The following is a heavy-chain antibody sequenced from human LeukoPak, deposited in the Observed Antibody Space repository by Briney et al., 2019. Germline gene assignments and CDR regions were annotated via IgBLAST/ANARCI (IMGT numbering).Heavy chain of an antibody. Sequence: SETLSLTCTVSGGSICSYYWGWIRQPPGEGLEWIGYLYNCATTNYNPSLKSRVTISVDTSKNQFSLNLSSVTAADTAVYYCARDSSAIADNWFDPWGQGALVTVSS. CDR3: ARDSSAIADNWFDP. D-gene: IGHD2-2*02. CDR2: LYNCATT. CDR1: GGSICSYY. V-gene: IGHV4-59*01. J-gene: IGHJ5*02.